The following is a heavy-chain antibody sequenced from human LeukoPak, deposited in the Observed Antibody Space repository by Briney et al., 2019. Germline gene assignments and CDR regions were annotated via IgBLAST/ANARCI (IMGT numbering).Heavy chain of an antibody. Sequence: SVKVSCKASRGTFSSYAISWVRQAPGQGLEWMGRIIPIFGTANYAQKFQGRVTITTDESTSTAYMELSSLRSEDTAVYYCAREQKPQYSSSWYSYFQHWGQGTLVTVSS. CDR3: AREQKPQYSSSWYSYFQH. CDR1: RGTFSSYA. V-gene: IGHV1-69*05. D-gene: IGHD6-13*01. J-gene: IGHJ1*01. CDR2: IIPIFGTA.